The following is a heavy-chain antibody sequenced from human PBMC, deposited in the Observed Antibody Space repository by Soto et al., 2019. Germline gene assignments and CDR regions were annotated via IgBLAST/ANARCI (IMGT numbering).Heavy chain of an antibody. CDR3: ARGSPGYDILTGYYKPWFDP. CDR1: GGSISSGGYS. J-gene: IGHJ5*02. Sequence: PSETLSLTCAVSGGSISSGGYSWSWIRQPPGKGLEWIGYIYHSGSTYYNPSLKSRVTISVDRSKNQFSLKLSSVTAADTAVYYCARGSPGYDILTGYYKPWFDPWGQGTLVTVSS. V-gene: IGHV4-30-2*01. D-gene: IGHD3-9*01. CDR2: IYHSGST.